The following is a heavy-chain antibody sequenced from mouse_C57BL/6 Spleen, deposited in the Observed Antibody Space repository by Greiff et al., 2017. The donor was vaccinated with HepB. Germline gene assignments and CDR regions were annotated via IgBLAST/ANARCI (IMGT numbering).Heavy chain of an antibody. CDR1: GFTFSSYT. Sequence: EVKLMESGGGLVKPGGSLKLSCAASGFTFSSYTMSWVRQTPEKRLEWVATISGGGGNTYYPDSVKGRFTISRDNAKNTLYLQMSSLRSEDTALYYWARHETTAPWFAYGGQGTLGTVSA. V-gene: IGHV5-9*01. J-gene: IGHJ3*01. CDR2: ISGGGGNT. D-gene: IGHD1-2*01. CDR3: ARHETTAPWFAY.